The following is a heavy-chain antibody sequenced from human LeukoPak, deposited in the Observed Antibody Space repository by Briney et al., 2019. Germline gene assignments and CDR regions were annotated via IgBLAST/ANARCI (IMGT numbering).Heavy chain of an antibody. J-gene: IGHJ4*02. Sequence: PSETLSLTCSVSGGSITNHDRAWIRQPPGKGLEWIGYLSGTGSGSTHYSPSLKSRVTMSVDTSKNQFSLKLSSVTAADTAVYYCARVVSYSSSPAYFDYWGQGTLVTVSS. V-gene: IGHV4-59*11. CDR1: GGSITNHD. CDR3: ARVVSYSSSPAYFDY. CDR2: LSGTGSGST. D-gene: IGHD6-6*01.